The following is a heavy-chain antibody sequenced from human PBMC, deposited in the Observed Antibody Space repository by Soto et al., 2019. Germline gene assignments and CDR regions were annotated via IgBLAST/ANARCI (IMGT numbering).Heavy chain of an antibody. D-gene: IGHD4-4*01. J-gene: IGHJ4*02. V-gene: IGHV3-30*04. CDR1: GFSFRSYV. CDR3: AREGSGDAYSAGGAMDG. CDR2: LSYYERDK. Sequence: QVQLVESGGDVVQPGRSLRLSCETSGFSFRSYVLHWVRQAPGKGLEWVAVLSYYERDKYYADSVKGRFTISRDNSKNTLDLQMNSLRTEDTAVDYCAREGSGDAYSAGGAMDGWGQGSLGTVSS.